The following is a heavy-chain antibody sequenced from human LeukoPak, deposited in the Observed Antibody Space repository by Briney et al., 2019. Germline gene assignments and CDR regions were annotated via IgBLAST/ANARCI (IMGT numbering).Heavy chain of an antibody. D-gene: IGHD3-9*01. Sequence: GASVKVSCKVSGYTLTKLSMHWVRQAPGKGLEWMGGFDPEDGETIYAQKFQGRVTMTEDTSTDTAYMELSSLRSEDTAVYYCATGEYFDWLVFDYWGQGTLLTVSS. V-gene: IGHV1-24*01. J-gene: IGHJ4*02. CDR1: GYTLTKLS. CDR3: ATGEYFDWLVFDY. CDR2: FDPEDGET.